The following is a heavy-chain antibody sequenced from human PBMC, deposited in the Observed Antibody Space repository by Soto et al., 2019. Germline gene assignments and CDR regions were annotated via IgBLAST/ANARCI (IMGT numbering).Heavy chain of an antibody. J-gene: IGHJ4*02. D-gene: IGHD5-12*01. CDR1: GGSLSGYY. CDR3: ARGQEGVVATH. CDR2: IKDGGYT. V-gene: IGHV4-34*01. Sequence: QVQLQQWGAGLLKPSETLSLNCAVNGGSLSGYYWSWIRQPPGKGLEWIGEIKDGGYTNYSPSLNTRATISSDTSNNQFALRLNSVPAADTGVYYCARGQEGVVATHWDQGALVTVSS.